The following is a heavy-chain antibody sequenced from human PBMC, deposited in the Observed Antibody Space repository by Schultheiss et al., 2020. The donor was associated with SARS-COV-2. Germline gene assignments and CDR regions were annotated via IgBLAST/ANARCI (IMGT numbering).Heavy chain of an antibody. CDR1: GGSISSSSYY. V-gene: IGHV4-39*07. D-gene: IGHD1-1*01. CDR2: INHSGST. Sequence: SQTLSLTCTVSGGSISSSSYYWGWIRQPPGKGLEWIGEINHSGSTNYNPSLKSRITISVDMSENQFSLKLTSVTAADTAVYYCARSGRYFQHWAQGTLVTVSS. J-gene: IGHJ1*01. CDR3: ARSGRYFQH.